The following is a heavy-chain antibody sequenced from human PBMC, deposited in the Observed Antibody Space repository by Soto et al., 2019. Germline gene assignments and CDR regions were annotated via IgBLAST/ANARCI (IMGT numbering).Heavy chain of an antibody. V-gene: IGHV1-69*13. CDR3: ARECPIAVAGSPPPPWFDP. Sequence: GASVKVSCRASGGTFSSYAISWVRQAPGQGLEWMGGIIPIFGTANYAQKFQGRVTITADESTSTAYMELSSLSSEDTAVYYCARECPIAVAGSPPPPWFDPWGQGTLVTVSS. J-gene: IGHJ5*02. CDR2: IIPIFGTA. CDR1: GGTFSSYA. D-gene: IGHD6-19*01.